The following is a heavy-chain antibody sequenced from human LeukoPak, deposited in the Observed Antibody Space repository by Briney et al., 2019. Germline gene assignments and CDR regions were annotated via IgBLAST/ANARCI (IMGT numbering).Heavy chain of an antibody. Sequence: GGSLRLSCAASGFTFSSYAMSWVRQAPGKGLEWVSAISGSGGSTYYADSVKGRFTISRDNSMNTLYLQMNSLRAEDTAVYYCAKFDYDFWRTGYYWGQGTLVTVSS. CDR3: AKFDYDFWRTGYY. J-gene: IGHJ4*02. V-gene: IGHV3-23*01. CDR1: GFTFSSYA. D-gene: IGHD3-3*01. CDR2: ISGSGGST.